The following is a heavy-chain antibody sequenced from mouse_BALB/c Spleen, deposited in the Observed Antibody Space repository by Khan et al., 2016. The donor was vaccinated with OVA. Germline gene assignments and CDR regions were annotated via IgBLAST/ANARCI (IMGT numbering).Heavy chain of an antibody. CDR2: INTHSGVP. D-gene: IGHD2-5*01. CDR3: AEGGAAYYSNEGGAMEY. Sequence: QIQLVQSGPELKKPGETVRISCKASGYTFTTAGIQWVQKMPGKGLKWIGWINTHSGVPKYAEDFKGRFAFSLEISVNTAYLQITNLKNEDTATXFCAEGGAAYYSNEGGAMEYWGKGTSVTVSS. J-gene: IGHJ4*01. V-gene: IGHV9-4*02. CDR1: GYTFTTAG.